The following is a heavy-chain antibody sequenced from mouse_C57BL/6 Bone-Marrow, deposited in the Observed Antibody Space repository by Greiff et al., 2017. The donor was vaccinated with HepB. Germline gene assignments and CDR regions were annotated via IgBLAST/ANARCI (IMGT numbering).Heavy chain of an antibody. J-gene: IGHJ2*01. CDR3: ARTAVVAGELTGYFDY. CDR1: GYAFSSSW. Sequence: QVQLKQSGPELVKPGASVKISCKASGYAFSSSWMNWVKQRPGKGLEWIGRLYPGDGDTNYNGKFKGKATLTADKSSSTAYMQLSSLTSEDSAVYFCARTAVVAGELTGYFDYWGQGTTLTVSS. V-gene: IGHV1-82*01. D-gene: IGHD1-1*01. CDR2: LYPGDGDT.